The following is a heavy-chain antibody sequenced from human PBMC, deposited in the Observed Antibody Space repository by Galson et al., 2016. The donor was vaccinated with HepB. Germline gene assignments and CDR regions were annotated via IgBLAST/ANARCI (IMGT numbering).Heavy chain of an antibody. CDR2: FRSDGSAI. CDR1: GFTFSTYW. CDR3: ATVSAAYYYYYYMDV. V-gene: IGHV3-74*01. Sequence: SLRLSCAASGFTFSTYWIHWVRQAPGKGLVWVSRFRSDGSAINYADSVKGRFTISRDNAKNLYLQMNSLRAEDTAVYYCATVSAAYYYYYYMDVWGNGTTVTVSS. D-gene: IGHD2/OR15-2a*01. J-gene: IGHJ6*03.